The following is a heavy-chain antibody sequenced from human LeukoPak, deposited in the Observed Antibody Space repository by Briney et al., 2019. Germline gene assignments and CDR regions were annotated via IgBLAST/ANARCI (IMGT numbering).Heavy chain of an antibody. Sequence: GGSLRLSCAASGFTFSSSWKKWVRHAPGKGLESVAVIKEDGSEKHYVDSVKGRFAISRDNAKNSLYLQMNNVRAEDTAVYFCAANTHSGYWGQGALVTVSS. CDR1: GFTFSSSW. CDR3: AANTHSGY. CDR2: IKEDGSEK. J-gene: IGHJ4*02. D-gene: IGHD1-26*01. V-gene: IGHV3-7*05.